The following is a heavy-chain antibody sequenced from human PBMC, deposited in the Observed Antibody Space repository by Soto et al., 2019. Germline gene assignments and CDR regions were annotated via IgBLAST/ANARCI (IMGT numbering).Heavy chain of an antibody. Sequence: EVQLLESGGGLVQPGGSLRLSCAASGFTFSSYAMSWVRQAPGKGLEWVSAISGSGGSTYYADSVKGRFTISRDNSKNTLYLQMNSLRAEDTAVYYCASGIPLWRIYYYYGMDVWGQGTTVTVSS. CDR2: ISGSGGST. D-gene: IGHD5-18*01. J-gene: IGHJ6*02. V-gene: IGHV3-23*01. CDR3: ASGIPLWRIYYYYGMDV. CDR1: GFTFSSYA.